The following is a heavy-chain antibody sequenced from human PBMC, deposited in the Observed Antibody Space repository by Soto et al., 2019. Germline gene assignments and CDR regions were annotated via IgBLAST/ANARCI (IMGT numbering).Heavy chain of an antibody. CDR2: IIPVFGTT. V-gene: IGHV1-69*01. CDR1: GGTFNSFG. J-gene: IGHJ4*02. Sequence: QVHVVQSGAEVKKPGSSVKVTCKAFGGTFNSFGINWVRQAPGQGLEWMGGIIPVFGTTKYAQKFRDRVTLVAEGSTRTSSMDLSSLTCDDTAVYYCAIEVRGRGGYYLDSWGQGTLVTVAS. CDR3: AIEVRGRGGYYLDS. D-gene: IGHD3-10*01.